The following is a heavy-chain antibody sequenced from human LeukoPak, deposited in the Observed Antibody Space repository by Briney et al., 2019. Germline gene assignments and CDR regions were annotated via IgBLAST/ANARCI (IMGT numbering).Heavy chain of an antibody. J-gene: IGHJ4*02. CDR3: ARDPFSSGSH. CDR2: IYYSGTT. D-gene: IGHD3-10*01. V-gene: IGHV4-59*01. Sequence: PSETLSLTCTVSGDSIRSYYWSWIRQPPGKGLEWIGYIYYSGTTNYNPSLESRVTISVDTSKKQFSLKLSSVTAADTAVYYCARDPFSSGSHWGQGTLVTVSS. CDR1: GDSIRSYY.